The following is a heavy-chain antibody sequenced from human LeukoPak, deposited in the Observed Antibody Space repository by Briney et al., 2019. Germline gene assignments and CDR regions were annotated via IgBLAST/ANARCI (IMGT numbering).Heavy chain of an antibody. CDR2: ISGSGGST. CDR3: ATDRSEDYSFDH. J-gene: IGHJ5*02. CDR1: GFTFSSYD. V-gene: IGHV3-23*01. Sequence: GGCLRLSCAASGFTFSSYDMSWVRQAPGKGLEWVSAISGSGGSTYYADSVKGRFTISRDNSKNTLYLQMNSLRAEDTAVYYCATDRSEDYSFDHWGQGTLVTVSS. D-gene: IGHD2-15*01.